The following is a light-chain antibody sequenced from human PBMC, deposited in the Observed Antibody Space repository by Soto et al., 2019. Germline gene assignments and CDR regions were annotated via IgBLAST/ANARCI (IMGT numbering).Light chain of an antibody. CDR2: EVT. CDR3: SSYTTSSTRV. J-gene: IGLJ1*01. Sequence: QSVLTQPPSASGSPGQSVTISCTGTSSDVGTYNFVSWYQQHPGNAPKLIIYEVTKRPSGVPDRFSGSKSDNTASLTVSGLQAEDEADYYCSSYTTSSTRVFGTGTKLTVL. V-gene: IGLV2-8*01. CDR1: SSDVGTYNF.